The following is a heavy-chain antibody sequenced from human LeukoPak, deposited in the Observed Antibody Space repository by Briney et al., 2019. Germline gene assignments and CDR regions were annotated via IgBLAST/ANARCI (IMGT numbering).Heavy chain of an antibody. CDR3: AREVDIVGVTAVNFDY. J-gene: IGHJ4*02. V-gene: IGHV4-39*02. Sequence: SETLSLTCTVSYESISSSSHYWGWIRRPPGKGLEWIGSIDSGRNIHSNPSLDGRDTISVDTSKNQFSLQLSSVTPEDTAVYYCAREVDIVGVTAVNFDYWGQGTLVTVSS. CDR1: YESISSSSHY. CDR2: IDSGRNI. D-gene: IGHD2-21*02.